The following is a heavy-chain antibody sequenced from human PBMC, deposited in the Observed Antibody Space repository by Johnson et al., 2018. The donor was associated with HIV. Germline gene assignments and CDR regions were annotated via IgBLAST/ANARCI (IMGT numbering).Heavy chain of an antibody. J-gene: IGHJ3*02. CDR2: INWNGGST. CDR3: AKDRWELNDAFDI. D-gene: IGHD1-26*01. Sequence: VQLVESGGGVVRPGGSLRLSCAASGFTFDDYGMSWVRQAPGKGLEWVSGINWNGGSTSYADSVNGRFTISRDNSKNTLYLQMNSLRAEDTAVYYCAKDRWELNDAFDIWGQGTMVTVSS. V-gene: IGHV3-20*04. CDR1: GFTFDDYG.